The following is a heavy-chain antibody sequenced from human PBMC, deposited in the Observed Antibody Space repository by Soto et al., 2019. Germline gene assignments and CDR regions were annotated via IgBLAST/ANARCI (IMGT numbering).Heavy chain of an antibody. J-gene: IGHJ6*02. D-gene: IGHD4-17*01. CDR2: IYYSWST. Sequence: PSETLSLTCTVSGGSISSGGYYWSWILQHPGKGLEWIVYIYYSWSTYYNPSLKSRVTISVDTSKNQFSLKLSSVTAADTAVYYCARDSDTVTTSYYYYGMDVWGQGTTVTVSS. CDR1: GGSISSGGYY. CDR3: ARDSDTVTTSYYYYGMDV. V-gene: IGHV4-31*03.